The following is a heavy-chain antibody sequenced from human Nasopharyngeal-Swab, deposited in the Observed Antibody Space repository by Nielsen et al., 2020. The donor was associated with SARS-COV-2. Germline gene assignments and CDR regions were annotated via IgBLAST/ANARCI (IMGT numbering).Heavy chain of an antibody. CDR3: ARDAARSWYNWFDP. V-gene: IGHV3-9*01. CDR2: ISWNSDTI. Sequence: GGSLRLSCAASGFTFDDYAMHWVRQAPGKGLEWVSGISWNSDTIGYADSVKGRFTISRDNAKNSLFLQMNSLRTEDTALYYCARDAARSWYNWFDPWGQGTLVTVSS. CDR1: GFTFDDYA. J-gene: IGHJ5*02. D-gene: IGHD6-13*01.